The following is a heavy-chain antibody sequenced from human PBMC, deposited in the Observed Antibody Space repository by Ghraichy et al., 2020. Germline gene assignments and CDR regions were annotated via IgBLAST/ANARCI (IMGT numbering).Heavy chain of an antibody. CDR2: INSDGSST. CDR1: GFTFSSYW. Sequence: GALRLSCVASGFTFSSYWMYWVRQAPGKGLVWVSRINSDGSSTSYADSVKGRFTISRDNAKNTLYLQMNSLRAEDTAVYYCARDNWNYNWFDPWGQGTLVTVSS. V-gene: IGHV3-74*01. CDR3: ARDNWNYNWFDP. J-gene: IGHJ5*02. D-gene: IGHD1-7*01.